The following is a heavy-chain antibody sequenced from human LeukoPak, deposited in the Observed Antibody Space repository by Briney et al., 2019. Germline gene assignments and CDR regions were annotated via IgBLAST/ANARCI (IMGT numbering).Heavy chain of an antibody. CDR3: ARGPDYYDSSGYYPLDY. D-gene: IGHD3-22*01. CDR2: IFHSGLT. V-gene: IGHV4-4*02. Sequence: SETLSLTCAVSGVLISDGEWWSWVRQPPGKGLEWIGEIFHSGLTTYNPSLESRVTISVDTSKNQFSLKLSSVTAADTAVYYCARGPDYYDSSGYYPLDYWGQGTLVTVSS. CDR1: GVLISDGEW. J-gene: IGHJ4*02.